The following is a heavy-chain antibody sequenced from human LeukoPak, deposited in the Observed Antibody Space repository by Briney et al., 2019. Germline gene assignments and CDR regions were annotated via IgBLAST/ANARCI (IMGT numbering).Heavy chain of an antibody. Sequence: PSETLSLTCTVSGGSISSSSYYWGWIRQPPGKGLEWIGSIYYSGSTYYNSSLKSRVTISVDTSKNQFSLKLSSVTAADTAVYYCARRLGGNSGFDYWGQGTLVTVSS. CDR2: IYYSGST. D-gene: IGHD4-23*01. CDR3: ARRLGGNSGFDY. V-gene: IGHV4-39*07. J-gene: IGHJ4*02. CDR1: GGSISSSSYY.